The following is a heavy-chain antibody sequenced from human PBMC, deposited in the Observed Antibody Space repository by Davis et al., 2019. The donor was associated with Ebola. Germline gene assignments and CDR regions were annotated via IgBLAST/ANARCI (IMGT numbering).Heavy chain of an antibody. CDR1: GGSISTYH. CDR3: ARTYDSSRWFDP. CDR2: VQNIGST. V-gene: IGHV4-59*12. J-gene: IGHJ5*02. Sequence: PSETLSLTCTVSGGSISTYHWTWIRQPPGKGLEWIGYVQNIGSTKYNPSLRSRVTLLVDTSKNQFSLKLTSVTAADTAVYYCARTYDSSRWFDPWGQGTLVTVSS. D-gene: IGHD3-22*01.